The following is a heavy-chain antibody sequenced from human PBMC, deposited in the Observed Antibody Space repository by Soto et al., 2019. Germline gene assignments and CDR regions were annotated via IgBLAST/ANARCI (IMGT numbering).Heavy chain of an antibody. CDR1: GDSVSSDSYY. Sequence: QVQLQESGPGLVKPSETLSLACTVSGDSVSSDSYYWSWIRQPPGKGLEWIGYLYYSGTTNYNPSLKSRVPISVDTSKNHFSLKLSSVTAADTAVYYCARRRIGSYDFDYWGQGTLVIVSS. CDR3: ARRRIGSYDFDY. CDR2: LYYSGTT. J-gene: IGHJ4*02. V-gene: IGHV4-61*03. D-gene: IGHD1-26*01.